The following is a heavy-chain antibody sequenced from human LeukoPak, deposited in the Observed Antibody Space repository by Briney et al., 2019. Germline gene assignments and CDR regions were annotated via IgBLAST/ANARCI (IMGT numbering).Heavy chain of an antibody. CDR2: WHHSGIT. Sequence: PSETLSLTCTVSGASIISGNYFWGWVRQPPGKRLEWIGSWHHSGITDYNPSLKSRVTIVADTSKSQFSLKLASVAAADSAVYFCARQYEFWGQGTLVTVSS. CDR3: ARQYEF. CDR1: GASIISGNYF. D-gene: IGHD3-10*01. V-gene: IGHV4-39*01. J-gene: IGHJ4*02.